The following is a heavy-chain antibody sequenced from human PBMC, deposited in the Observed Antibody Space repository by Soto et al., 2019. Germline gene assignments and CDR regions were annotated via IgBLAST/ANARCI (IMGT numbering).Heavy chain of an antibody. CDR1: GFTFSSYG. D-gene: IGHD1-26*01. CDR3: AKDVVVGATSGLGDYYYYYGMDV. V-gene: IGHV3-30*18. J-gene: IGHJ6*02. Sequence: PGGSLRLSCAASGFTFSSYGMHWGRQAPGKGLEWVAVISYDGSNKYYADSVKGRFTISRDNSKNTLYLQMNSLSAEDTAVYYCAKDVVVGATSGLGDYYYYYGMDVWGQGTTVTVSS. CDR2: ISYDGSNK.